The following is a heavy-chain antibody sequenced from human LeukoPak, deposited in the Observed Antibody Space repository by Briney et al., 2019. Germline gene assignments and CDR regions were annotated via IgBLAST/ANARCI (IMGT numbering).Heavy chain of an antibody. CDR3: ARDLYGDLDY. CDR1: GGSISSGGYY. Sequence: SQTLSLTCTVSGGSISSGGYYWSWIRQHPGKGLEWIGYIYYSGSTYYNPSLKSRVTMSVDTSKNQFSLKLSSVTAADTAVYYCARDLYGDLDYWGQGTLVTVSS. D-gene: IGHD4-17*01. CDR2: IYYSGST. J-gene: IGHJ4*02. V-gene: IGHV4-31*03.